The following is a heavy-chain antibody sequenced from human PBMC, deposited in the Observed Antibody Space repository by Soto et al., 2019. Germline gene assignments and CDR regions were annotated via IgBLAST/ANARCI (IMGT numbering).Heavy chain of an antibody. Sequence: QITLKESGPTLVKPTQTLTLTCTFSGFSLSTIGVGVGWIRQPPGKALEWLALIYWDDDKRYSPSLKSRLTVTKDTSKNQVVLTMTNMDPVDTATYYCVQRRCGGGCLHSYSSHSYYGLDVWGQGTTVTVSS. V-gene: IGHV2-5*02. J-gene: IGHJ6*02. CDR2: IYWDDDK. CDR3: VQRRCGGGCLHSYSSHSYYGLDV. CDR1: GFSLSTIGVG. D-gene: IGHD2-21*02.